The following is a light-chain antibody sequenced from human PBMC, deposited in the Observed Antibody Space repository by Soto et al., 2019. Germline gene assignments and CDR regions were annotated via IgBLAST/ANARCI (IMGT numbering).Light chain of an antibody. J-gene: IGKJ4*01. V-gene: IGKV1-39*01. CDR3: QQSYSTPPLT. CDR1: QSISNY. Sequence: DIQMTQSPSSLSASVGDRVTITCRASQSISNYLNWYQQKPGKAPGLLIYAASRLQSRVPSRFSGSGSWTDFTLTICSLHPEDFATYYCQQSYSTPPLTCGGGRRGISN. CDR2: AAS.